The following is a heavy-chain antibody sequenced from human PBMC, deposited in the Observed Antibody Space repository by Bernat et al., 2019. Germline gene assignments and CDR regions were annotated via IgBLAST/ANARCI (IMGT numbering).Heavy chain of an antibody. CDR3: ARAMRLDRGHAFDS. CDR1: GFTFSSYS. V-gene: IGHV3-48*02. J-gene: IGHJ3*02. D-gene: IGHD2-2*01. Sequence: EVQLVESGGGLVQPGGSLRLSCAASGFTFSSYSMNWVRQAPGKGLEWVSYISSSSSTIYYADSVKVRFTISRDNAKNSLYLQMNSLRDEDTAVYYCARAMRLDRGHAFDSWGQGTMVTVSS. CDR2: ISSSSSTI.